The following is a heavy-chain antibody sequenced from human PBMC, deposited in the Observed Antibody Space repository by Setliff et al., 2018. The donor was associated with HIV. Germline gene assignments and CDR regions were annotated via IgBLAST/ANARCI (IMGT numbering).Heavy chain of an antibody. Sequence: SETLSLTCTVSGGSISRYYWSWVRQPAGKGLEWIGRLYVSGDTNYNPSLKSRVTMSLDTSKKHFSLNLKSVTAADTAVYYCALTGHRLLRGYMDVWGKGTTVTVSS. J-gene: IGHJ6*03. CDR2: LYVSGDT. CDR1: GGSISRYY. D-gene: IGHD2-15*01. V-gene: IGHV4-4*07. CDR3: ALTGHRLLRGYMDV.